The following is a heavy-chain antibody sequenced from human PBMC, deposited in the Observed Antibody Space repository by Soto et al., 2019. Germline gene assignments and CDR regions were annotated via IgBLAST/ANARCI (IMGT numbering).Heavy chain of an antibody. CDR3: AREDILGVRSFNY. CDR2: ISSGSKTI. Sequence: LRLSCAASGFTFSGYSVNWVRQAPGKGLEWVSYISSGSKTIYYAESVKGRFTVSRDNARNSQYLQMNSLRDEDTAVYYCAREDILGVRSFNYWGQGTLVTVSS. V-gene: IGHV3-48*02. CDR1: GFTFSGYS. D-gene: IGHD3-9*01. J-gene: IGHJ4*02.